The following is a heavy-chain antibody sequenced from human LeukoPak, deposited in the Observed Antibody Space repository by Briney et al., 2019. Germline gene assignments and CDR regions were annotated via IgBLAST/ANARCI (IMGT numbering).Heavy chain of an antibody. CDR3: ARSDYYETSGHSIYWFYDL. J-gene: IGHJ2*01. CDR1: GFTFSDYY. CDR2: ISSSDNTI. D-gene: IGHD3-22*01. V-gene: IGHV3-11*01. Sequence: GGSLRLSCAASGFTFSDYYMNWIRQAPGKGLEWVSYISSSDNTIYYADSVKGRFTISRDNAKNSLYLQMNSLRAEDTAVYYCARSDYYETSGHSIYWFYDLWGRGTLVTVSS.